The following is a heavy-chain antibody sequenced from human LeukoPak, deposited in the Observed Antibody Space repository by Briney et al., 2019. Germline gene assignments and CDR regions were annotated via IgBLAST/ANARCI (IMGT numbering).Heavy chain of an antibody. CDR2: TYRGGTT. CDR3: ARGSGDWTYYFDY. D-gene: IGHD2-21*02. CDR1: GYSISSGYL. V-gene: IGHV4-38-2*02. Sequence: YPSETLSLTCTVSGYSISSGYLWGWIRQPPGKGLEWIGSTYRGGTTYSNPSLKSRVIISEDTSKHQFSLKLSSVTAADTAVYYCARGSGDWTYYFDYWGQGTLVTVSS. J-gene: IGHJ4*02.